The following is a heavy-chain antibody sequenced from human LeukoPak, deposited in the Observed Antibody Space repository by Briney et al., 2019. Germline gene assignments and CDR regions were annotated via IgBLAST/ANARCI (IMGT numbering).Heavy chain of an antibody. CDR3: ARIGYYYDGSGYYYVGRYYFDY. J-gene: IGHJ4*02. CDR1: GGSFSGYY. CDR2: INHSGST. Sequence: SETLSLTCAVYGGSFSGYYCSWIRQPPGKGLEWIGEINHSGSTNYNPSLKSRVTISVDTPKNQFSLKLSSVTPAHTAVYYCARIGYYYDGSGYYYVGRYYFDYWGQGPLVTVSS. V-gene: IGHV4-34*01. D-gene: IGHD3-22*01.